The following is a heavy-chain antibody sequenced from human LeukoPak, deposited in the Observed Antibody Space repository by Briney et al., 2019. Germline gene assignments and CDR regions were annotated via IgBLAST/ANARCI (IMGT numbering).Heavy chain of an antibody. V-gene: IGHV1-8*03. CDR3: ARGYCSSTSCYIDFDY. CDR2: MNPNSGNT. Sequence: ASVKVSCKASGYTFTSYDINWVRQATGQGLEWMGWMNPNSGNTGYAQKFQGRVTITRNTSISTAYMELSSLRSEDTAVYYCARGYCSSTSCYIDFDYWGQGTLVTVSS. CDR1: GYTFTSYD. D-gene: IGHD2-2*02. J-gene: IGHJ4*02.